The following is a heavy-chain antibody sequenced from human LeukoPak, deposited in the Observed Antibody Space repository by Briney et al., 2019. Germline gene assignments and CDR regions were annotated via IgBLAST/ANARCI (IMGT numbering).Heavy chain of an antibody. CDR3: ARGRRLGEYYRRKYYFDY. J-gene: IGHJ4*02. Sequence: SETLSLTCAVYGGSFSGYYWSWIRQPPGKGLEWIGEINHSGSTNYNPSLKSRVTISVDTSKNQFSLKLSSVTAADTAVYYCARGRRLGEYYRRKYYFDYWGQGTLVTVSS. CDR2: INHSGST. V-gene: IGHV4-34*01. CDR1: GGSFSGYY. D-gene: IGHD3-16*01.